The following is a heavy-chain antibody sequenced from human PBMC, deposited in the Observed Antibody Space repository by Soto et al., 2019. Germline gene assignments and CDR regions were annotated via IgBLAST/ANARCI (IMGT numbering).Heavy chain of an antibody. CDR3: ARGHGGNSGWYDWFDP. V-gene: IGHV3-11*01. D-gene: IGHD6-19*01. Sequence: PGGSLRLSCAASGFTFSDYYRSWIRQAPGKGLEWLSYISSSGTNIYYADSVKGRFTISRDNAKNSLYLQMNSLRAEDTAVYYCARGHGGNSGWYDWFDPWGQGTLVTVSS. J-gene: IGHJ5*02. CDR1: GFTFSDYY. CDR2: ISSSGTNI.